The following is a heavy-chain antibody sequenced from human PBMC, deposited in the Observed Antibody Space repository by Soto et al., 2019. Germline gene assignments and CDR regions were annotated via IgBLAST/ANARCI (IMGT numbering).Heavy chain of an antibody. CDR3: ARDLYCGGDCYLNPSS. D-gene: IGHD2-21*02. V-gene: IGHV1-69*01. Sequence: QVQLVQSGAEVKKPGSSVKVSCKASGGTFSSYAISWVRQAPGQGLEWMGGSIPIFGTANYAQKFQGRVTITADESTNTAYMELSSLRSEDTAVYYCARDLYCGGDCYLNPSSWGQGTLVTVSS. CDR1: GGTFSSYA. CDR2: SIPIFGTA. J-gene: IGHJ5*02.